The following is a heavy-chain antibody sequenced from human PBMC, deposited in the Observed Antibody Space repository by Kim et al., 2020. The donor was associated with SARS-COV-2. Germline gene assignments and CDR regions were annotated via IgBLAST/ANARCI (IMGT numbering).Heavy chain of an antibody. CDR2: IYYSGST. V-gene: IGHV4-39*01. CDR1: GGSISSSSYY. D-gene: IGHD1-26*01. Sequence: SETLSLTCTVSGGSISSSSYYWGWIRQPPGKGLEWIGSIYYSGSTYYNPSLKSRVTISVDTSKNQFSLKLSSVTAADTAVYYCARHSSGSYSPLGYWGQGTLVTVSS. J-gene: IGHJ4*02. CDR3: ARHSSGSYSPLGY.